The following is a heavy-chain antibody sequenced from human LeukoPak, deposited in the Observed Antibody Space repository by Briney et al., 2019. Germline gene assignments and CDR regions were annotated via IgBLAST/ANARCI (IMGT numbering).Heavy chain of an antibody. J-gene: IGHJ4*02. CDR1: GYSFTSYW. D-gene: IGHD4-17*01. Sequence: GESLKISCKGSGYSFTSYWIGWVRQMPGKGLEWMGIIYPGDSDTRYSPSSQGQVTISADKSISTAYLQWSSLKASDTAMYYCARANYGDGASYYFDYWGQGTLVTVSS. CDR2: IYPGDSDT. V-gene: IGHV5-51*01. CDR3: ARANYGDGASYYFDY.